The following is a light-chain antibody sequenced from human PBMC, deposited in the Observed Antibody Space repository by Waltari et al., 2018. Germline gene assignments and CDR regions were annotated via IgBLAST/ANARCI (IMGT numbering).Light chain of an antibody. CDR1: HLRTSY. CDR3: NSRDTRGNHFVV. Sequence: SSELPQDPAVSVALGQTVRITRHSDHLRTSYASWSQQKPGQAPILVIYDKDNRPSGIPDRFSGSSSGDIASLTITGAQAEDEADYYCNSRDTRGNHFVVFGGGTKLTVL. V-gene: IGLV3-19*01. CDR2: DKD. J-gene: IGLJ2*01.